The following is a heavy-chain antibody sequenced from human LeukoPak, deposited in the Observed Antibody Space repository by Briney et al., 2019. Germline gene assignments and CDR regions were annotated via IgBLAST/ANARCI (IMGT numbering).Heavy chain of an antibody. D-gene: IGHD2-15*01. CDR3: ASVYCSGGSCYYYYGMDV. V-gene: IGHV1-69*13. J-gene: IGHJ6*02. Sequence: ASVTVSCKASGGTFSSYAISWVRQAPGQGLEWMGGIIPIFGTANYAQKFQGRVTITADESTSTAYMELSSLRSEDTAVYYCASVYCSGGSCYYYYGMDVWGQGTTVTVSS. CDR2: IIPIFGTA. CDR1: GGTFSSYA.